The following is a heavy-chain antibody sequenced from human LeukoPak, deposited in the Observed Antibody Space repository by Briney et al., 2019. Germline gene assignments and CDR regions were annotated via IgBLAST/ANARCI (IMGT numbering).Heavy chain of an antibody. J-gene: IGHJ4*02. CDR3: ARVGLKVRTFDY. CDR1: GYTFTSYA. CDR2: INAGNGNT. D-gene: IGHD2-21*01. V-gene: IGHV1-3*01. Sequence: GASVKVSCKASGYTFTSYAMHWVRQAPGQRLEWMGWINAGNGNTKYSQKFQGRVTITRDTSASTAYMELSSLRSGDTAVYYCARVGLKVRTFDYWGQGTLVTVSS.